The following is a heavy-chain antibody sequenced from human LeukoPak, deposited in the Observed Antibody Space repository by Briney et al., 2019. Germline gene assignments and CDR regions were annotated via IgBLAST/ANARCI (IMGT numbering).Heavy chain of an antibody. CDR3: ARAVAGTHWVFDP. CDR2: SNPNSGGT. V-gene: IGHV1-2*02. CDR1: GYTFTGYY. D-gene: IGHD6-19*01. J-gene: IGHJ5*02. Sequence: GASVKVSCKASGYTFTGYYMHWVRQAPGQGLEWMGWSNPNSGGTNYAQKFQGRVTMTRDTSISTAYMELSRLRPDDTAVYYCARAVAGTHWVFDPWGQGTLVTVSS.